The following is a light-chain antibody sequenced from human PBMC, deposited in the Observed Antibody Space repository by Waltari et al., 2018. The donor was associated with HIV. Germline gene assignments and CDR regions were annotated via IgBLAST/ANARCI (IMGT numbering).Light chain of an antibody. CDR1: QSVTTW. J-gene: IGKJ2*01. Sequence: DIQMAQSPSILYASVGGRVTITCRASQSVTTWVAWLHQKPGRSPKPLIYRASALEPGVPSRFRGSGSGTDFTLTISSLQPDDFATYYCQQYDSPPYTFGQGT. CDR3: QQYDSPPYT. CDR2: RAS. V-gene: IGKV1-5*03.